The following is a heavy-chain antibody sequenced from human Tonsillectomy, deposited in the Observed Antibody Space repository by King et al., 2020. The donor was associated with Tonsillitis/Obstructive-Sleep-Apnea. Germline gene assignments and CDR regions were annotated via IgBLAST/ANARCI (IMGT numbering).Heavy chain of an antibody. V-gene: IGHV4-59*01. CDR3: AGSPTVLMSFDY. Sequence: QLQESGPGLVKPSETLSLTCTVSGGSISSYYWSWIRQPPGKGLEWIGYIYYSGSTNYNPSLKSRVTISVDTSKNQFSLKLSSVTAADTAVYYCAGSPTVLMSFDYWGQGTLVTVSS. J-gene: IGHJ4*02. D-gene: IGHD3-16*01. CDR1: GGSISSYY. CDR2: IYYSGST.